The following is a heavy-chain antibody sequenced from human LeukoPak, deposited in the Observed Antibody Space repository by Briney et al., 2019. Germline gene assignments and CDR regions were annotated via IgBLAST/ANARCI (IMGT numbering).Heavy chain of an antibody. CDR2: MNPHSGNT. V-gene: IGHV1-8*03. CDR1: GYTFTVYD. J-gene: IGHJ3*02. CDR3: ARGRRDVFDI. Sequence: ASVKVSCKASGYTFTVYDIQWVRQAAGQGLEWMGWMNPHSGNTGYAQKFLGRITLTRNTSTSMAYMELTSLKSEDTAVYYCARGRRDVFDIWGQGTTVTVS.